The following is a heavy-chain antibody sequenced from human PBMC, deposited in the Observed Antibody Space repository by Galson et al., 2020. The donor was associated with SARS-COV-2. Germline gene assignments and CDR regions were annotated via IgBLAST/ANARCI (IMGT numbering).Heavy chain of an antibody. D-gene: IGHD3-3*01. CDR2: IYWNDNE. V-gene: IGHV2-5*01. CDR1: GFSLSTSGVA. J-gene: IGHJ5*02. CDR3: AHCDFWSAYQDCFNS. Sequence: SGPTLVKPTQTLTLTCTFSGFSLSTSGVAVGWARQPPGKALECLALIYWNDNELYSPSLRSRLTITKDTSKNQVVLTMTNMDPADTATYYCAHCDFWSAYQDCFNSWGQGTLVTVSS.